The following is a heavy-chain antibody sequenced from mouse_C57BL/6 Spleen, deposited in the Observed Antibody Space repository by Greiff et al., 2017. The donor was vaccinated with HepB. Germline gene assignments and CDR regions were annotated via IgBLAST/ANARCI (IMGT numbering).Heavy chain of an antibody. Sequence: VQLQQSGAELVRPGASVTLSCKASGYTFTDYEMHWVKQTPVHGLEWIGAIDPETGGTAYNQKFKGKAILTADKSSSTAYMELRSLTSEDSAVYYCTRYGRFHYYAMDYWGQGTSVTVSS. V-gene: IGHV1-15*01. J-gene: IGHJ4*01. CDR1: GYTFTDYE. CDR3: TRYGRFHYYAMDY. CDR2: IDPETGGT. D-gene: IGHD2-1*01.